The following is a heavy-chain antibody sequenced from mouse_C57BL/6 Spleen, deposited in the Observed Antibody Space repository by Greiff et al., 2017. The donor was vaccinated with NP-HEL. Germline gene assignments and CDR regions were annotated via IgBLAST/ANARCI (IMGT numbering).Heavy chain of an antibody. CDR2: ISDGGSYT. Sequence: EVMLVESGGGLVKPGGSLKLSCAASGFTFSSYAMSWVRQTPEKRLEWVATISDGGSYTYYPDNIKGRFTISRDNAKNNLYLQMSHLKSEDTAMYYCARDDGSFDYWGQGTTLTVSS. D-gene: IGHD2-3*01. CDR1: GFTFSSYA. V-gene: IGHV5-4*01. CDR3: ARDDGSFDY. J-gene: IGHJ2*01.